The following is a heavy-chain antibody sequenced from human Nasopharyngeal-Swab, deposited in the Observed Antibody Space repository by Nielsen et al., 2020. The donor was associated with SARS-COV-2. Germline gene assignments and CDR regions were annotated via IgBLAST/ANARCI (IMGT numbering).Heavy chain of an antibody. Sequence: GESLKISCAASGFTFSSYSMNWVRQAPGKGLEWVSSISSSSSYIHYADSVKGRFTISRDNSKNTLYLQMNSLRAEDTAVYYCARDTRGSGDWLLYGAFDIWGQGTMVTVSS. CDR2: ISSSSSYI. CDR1: GFTFSSYS. D-gene: IGHD3/OR15-3a*01. CDR3: ARDTRGSGDWLLYGAFDI. V-gene: IGHV3-21*04. J-gene: IGHJ3*02.